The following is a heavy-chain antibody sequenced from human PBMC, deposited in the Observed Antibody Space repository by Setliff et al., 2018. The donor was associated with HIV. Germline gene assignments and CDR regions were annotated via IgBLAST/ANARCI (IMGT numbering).Heavy chain of an antibody. CDR3: ARKPRPIAAAGFDLDY. CDR1: GFTFSSYS. CDR2: ISSSSSYI. J-gene: IGHJ4*02. Sequence: PGGSLRLSCAASGFTFSSYSMNWVRQAPGKGLEWVSSISSSSSYIYYADSVKGRSTISRDNAKNSLYLQMNSLRAEDTAVYYCARKPRPIAAAGFDLDYWGQGTMVTVSS. D-gene: IGHD6-13*01. V-gene: IGHV3-21*01.